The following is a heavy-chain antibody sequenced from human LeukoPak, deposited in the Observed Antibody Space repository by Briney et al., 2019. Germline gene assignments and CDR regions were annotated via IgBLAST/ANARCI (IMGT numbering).Heavy chain of an antibody. V-gene: IGHV3-9*01. J-gene: IGHJ6*02. CDR2: ITWNRDNI. CDR3: AKDLSSAITSALVLDV. Sequence: PGGSLRLSCAASGFTVSSNYMSWVRQAPGKGLEWVAGITWNRDNIGYGDSVKGRFTISRDNVKNALYLQMNSLRPEDTALYYCAKDLSSAITSALVLDVWGQGTTV. CDR1: GFTVSSNY. D-gene: IGHD3-22*01.